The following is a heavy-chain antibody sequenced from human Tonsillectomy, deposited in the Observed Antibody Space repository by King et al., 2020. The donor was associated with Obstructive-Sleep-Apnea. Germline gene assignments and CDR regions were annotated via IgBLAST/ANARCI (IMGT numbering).Heavy chain of an antibody. Sequence: DVQLVESGAEVKKPGESLRISCKGSGYSFTSYWISWVRQMPGKGLEWMGRIDPSDSYTNYSPSFQGHVTISADKSISTAYLLWSSLKASDTAMYYCARLISYCSSTSCYSGMDVWGQGTTVTVSS. CDR1: GYSFTSYW. V-gene: IGHV5-10-1*01. D-gene: IGHD2-2*01. J-gene: IGHJ6*02. CDR3: ARLISYCSSTSCYSGMDV. CDR2: IDPSDSYT.